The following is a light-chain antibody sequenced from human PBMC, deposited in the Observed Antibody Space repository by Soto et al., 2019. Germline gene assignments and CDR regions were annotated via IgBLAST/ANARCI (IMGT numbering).Light chain of an antibody. Sequence: AIRMTQSPSSLSASTGDRVTITCRASQGISSYLAWYQQKPGKAPKLLIYAASTLQSGVPSRFSGSGSGTHFTLTISCLQSEDFATYYCQQYYSYPPITFGQGTRLEIK. CDR1: QGISSY. CDR3: QQYYSYPPIT. J-gene: IGKJ5*01. V-gene: IGKV1-8*01. CDR2: AAS.